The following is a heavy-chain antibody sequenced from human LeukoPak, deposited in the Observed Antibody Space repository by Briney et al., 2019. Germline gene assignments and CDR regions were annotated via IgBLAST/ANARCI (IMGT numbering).Heavy chain of an antibody. Sequence: GGSLRLSCAASGLTFTSYGIHWVRLAPGEGREWVLFIRYDGSNKNYADSVKGRFTISRENSKNTLYLQMNSLRAEDTAVYYCAKGGIVATIYNWFDPWGQGTLVTVSS. CDR3: AKGGIVATIYNWFDP. D-gene: IGHD5-12*01. J-gene: IGHJ5*02. CDR1: GLTFTSYG. CDR2: IRYDGSNK. V-gene: IGHV3-30*02.